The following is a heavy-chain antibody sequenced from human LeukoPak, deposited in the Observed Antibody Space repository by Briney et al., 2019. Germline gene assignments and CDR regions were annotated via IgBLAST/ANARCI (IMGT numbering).Heavy chain of an antibody. J-gene: IGHJ4*02. V-gene: IGHV3-23*01. CDR2: ISGGGGST. CDR3: ARDLSSSSWGTFAY. Sequence: GGSLRLSCAASGFTFSSYAMSWVRQAPGKGLEWVSAISGGGGSTYYADSVKGRFTISRDNSKNTLYLQMNSLSAEDTALYYCARDLSSSSWGTFAYWGQGTLVTVSS. CDR1: GFTFSSYA. D-gene: IGHD6-13*01.